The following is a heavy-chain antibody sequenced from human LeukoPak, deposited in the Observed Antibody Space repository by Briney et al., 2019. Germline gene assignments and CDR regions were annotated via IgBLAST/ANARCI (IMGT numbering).Heavy chain of an antibody. D-gene: IGHD3-10*01. V-gene: IGHV1-2*02. CDR2: IHTNTGLT. Sequence: VASVKVSCKAYGYIFTGYVMYWVRQAPGKGLEWMGWIHTNTGLTRESQKFHGRVTLTRDTSISTAYLELSSLTADDTAVYYCARDLEGELGTISDYWGQGSLVSVS. CDR1: GYIFTGYV. CDR3: ARDLEGELGTISDY. J-gene: IGHJ4*02.